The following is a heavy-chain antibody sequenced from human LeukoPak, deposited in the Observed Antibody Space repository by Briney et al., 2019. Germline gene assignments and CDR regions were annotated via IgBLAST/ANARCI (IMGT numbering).Heavy chain of an antibody. CDR2: IYTSGST. CDR3: ARGSATYISFDP. Sequence: SQTLSLTCTVSGGSISSGSYYWSWIRQPAGKGLEWIGRIYTSGSTNYNPSLKGRVTISVDTSKNQFSLKLSSVTAADTAVYYCARGSATYISFDPWGQGTLVTVSS. J-gene: IGHJ5*02. CDR1: GGSISSGSYY. D-gene: IGHD5-12*01. V-gene: IGHV4-61*02.